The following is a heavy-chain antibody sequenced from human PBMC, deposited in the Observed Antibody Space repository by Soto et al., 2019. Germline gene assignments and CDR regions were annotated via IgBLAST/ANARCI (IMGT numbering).Heavy chain of an antibody. J-gene: IGHJ5*02. CDR2: IYYTGST. D-gene: IGHD1-26*01. CDR1: GGSITTAYY. V-gene: IGHV4-31*03. CDR3: ARGSRFDH. Sequence: LSLTCTVSGGSITTAYYWTWVRQHPVKGLEWIGHIYYTGSTYYNPSLKSRLNISLDTSKNQFSLQLESVTAADTAIYFCARGSRFDHWGQGPLVTVSS.